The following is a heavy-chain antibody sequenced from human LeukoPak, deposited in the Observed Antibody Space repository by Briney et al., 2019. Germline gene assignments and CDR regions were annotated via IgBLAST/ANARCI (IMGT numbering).Heavy chain of an antibody. J-gene: IGHJ3*02. V-gene: IGHV3-23*01. Sequence: GGSLRLXCAASGFTFSSYAMSWVRQAPGKGLESVSAISGSGGSTYYADSVKGRFTISRDNSKNTLYLQMNSLRAEDTAVYYCANPWTDAFDIWGQGTMVTVSS. CDR1: GFTFSSYA. CDR2: ISGSGGST. D-gene: IGHD1-1*01. CDR3: ANPWTDAFDI.